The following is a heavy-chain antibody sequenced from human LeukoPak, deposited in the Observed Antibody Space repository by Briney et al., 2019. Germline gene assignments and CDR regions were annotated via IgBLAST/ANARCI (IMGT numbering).Heavy chain of an antibody. CDR3: ARGASLTYYYDTGDYYVFDY. D-gene: IGHD3-22*01. CDR2: INPKSGGT. J-gene: IGHJ4*02. CDR1: GYTFTGYY. V-gene: IGHV1-2*02. Sequence: ASVKVSCKASGYTFTGYYIHWVRQAPGQGLEWMGWINPKSGGTKYAQKFQGRVTMTRDRPISTGIKELSRLRSDDTAVYYCARGASLTYYYDTGDYYVFDYWGQGTLVTVSS.